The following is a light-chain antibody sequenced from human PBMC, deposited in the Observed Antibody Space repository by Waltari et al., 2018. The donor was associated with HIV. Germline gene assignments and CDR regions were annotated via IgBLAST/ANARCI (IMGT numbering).Light chain of an antibody. J-gene: IGKJ2*01. CDR1: QSLLHSNGYHD. CDR3: MQALQTRYT. Sequence: DIVMTQSPLSLPVTPGEPASVSCRSSQSLLHSNGYHDLDWYLQKPGQSPQLLIYLGSNRASGVPDRFSGSGSGTDFTLKISRVEAEDVGVYYCMQALQTRYTFGQGTKLEIK. CDR2: LGS. V-gene: IGKV2-28*01.